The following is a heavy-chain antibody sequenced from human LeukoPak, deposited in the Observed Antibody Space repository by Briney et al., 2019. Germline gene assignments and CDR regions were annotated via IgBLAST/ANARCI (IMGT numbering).Heavy chain of an antibody. CDR1: GGSISSHY. J-gene: IGHJ4*02. Sequence: SETLSLTCTVSGGSISSHYWSWIRQPPGKGLEWIGYIYYSGSTNYNPSLKSRVTISVDTSKNQFSLKLSSVTAADTAVYYCARGGVAARLFDYWGQGTLVTVSS. D-gene: IGHD6-6*01. CDR3: ARGGVAARLFDY. V-gene: IGHV4-59*08. CDR2: IYYSGST.